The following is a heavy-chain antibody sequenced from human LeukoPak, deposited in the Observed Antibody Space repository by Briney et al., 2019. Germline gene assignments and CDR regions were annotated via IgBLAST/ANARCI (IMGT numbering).Heavy chain of an antibody. CDR3: TTLRYFDWYYYMDV. D-gene: IGHD3-9*01. CDR1: GFTFSNAW. CDR2: IKSKTDGGTT. Sequence: GGSLRLSCAASGFTFSNAWMSWVRQAPGKGLEWVGRIKSKTDGGTTDYAAPVKGRFTISRDDSKNTLYLQMNSLKTEDTAVYYCTTLRYFDWYYYMDVWGKGTTVTISS. J-gene: IGHJ6*03. V-gene: IGHV3-15*01.